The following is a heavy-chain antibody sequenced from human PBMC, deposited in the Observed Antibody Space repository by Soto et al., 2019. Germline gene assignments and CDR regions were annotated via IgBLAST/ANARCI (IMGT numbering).Heavy chain of an antibody. V-gene: IGHV4-30-4*01. CDR1: GGSISSGDYY. Sequence: SETLSLTCTVSGGSISSGDYYWSWIRQPPXKGLEWIGYIYYSGSTYYNPSLKSRVTISVDTSKNQFSLKLSSVTAADTAVYYCARDKGYYDFWSGYSLARQYYYYYGMDVWGQGTTVTVSS. CDR3: ARDKGYYDFWSGYSLARQYYYYYGMDV. J-gene: IGHJ6*02. D-gene: IGHD3-3*01. CDR2: IYYSGST.